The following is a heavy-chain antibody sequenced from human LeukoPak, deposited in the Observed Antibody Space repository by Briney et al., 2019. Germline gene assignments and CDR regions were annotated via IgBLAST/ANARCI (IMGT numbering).Heavy chain of an antibody. CDR2: ISTHNGNT. CDR3: ARDLRGGSYYLDS. Sequence: GASVKVSCKASGYTLTSYGISWVRQAPGQGLEWMGWISTHNGNTKYAQKVQGRVTMTTDTSTSTVYMESRSLRYDDTAVYYCARDLRGGSYYLDSWGQGTLVTVSS. J-gene: IGHJ4*02. V-gene: IGHV1-18*01. CDR1: GYTLTSYG. D-gene: IGHD1-26*01.